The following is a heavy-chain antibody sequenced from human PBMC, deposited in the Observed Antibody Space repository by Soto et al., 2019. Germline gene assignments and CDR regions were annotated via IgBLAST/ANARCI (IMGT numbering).Heavy chain of an antibody. V-gene: IGHV3-23*01. CDR2: ITNSGGST. D-gene: IGHD1-26*01. CDR1: GFIFSNYA. J-gene: IGHJ4*02. Sequence: PGGSLRLSCAASGFIFSNYAMNWVRQAPGKGLEWVSIITNSGGSTYYADSVKGRFTISRDNSKNTLYLQMNSLRVEDTAAYYCATGGTIWSQGTLVTVSS. CDR3: ATGGTI.